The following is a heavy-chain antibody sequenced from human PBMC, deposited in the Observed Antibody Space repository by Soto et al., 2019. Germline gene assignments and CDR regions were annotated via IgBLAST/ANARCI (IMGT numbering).Heavy chain of an antibody. CDR3: AKPRDNSHYYYYYMDV. V-gene: IGHV3-23*01. J-gene: IGHJ6*03. CDR2: ITGSGGTT. Sequence: GGSLRLSCAASGFTFTSYAMTWVRQAPGKGLEWVSAITGSGGTTFYADSVKGRFTISRDNSKNTLSLQMNSLRADDTAVYYCAKPRDNSHYYYYYMDVWGKGTTVTVSS. CDR1: GFTFTSYA. D-gene: IGHD1-1*01.